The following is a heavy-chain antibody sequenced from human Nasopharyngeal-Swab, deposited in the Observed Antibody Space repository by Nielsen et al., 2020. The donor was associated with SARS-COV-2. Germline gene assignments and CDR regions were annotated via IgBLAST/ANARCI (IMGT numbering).Heavy chain of an antibody. V-gene: IGHV3-48*01. D-gene: IGHD6-19*01. Sequence: GESLKISCAASGFTFSSYSMNWVRQAPGKGLEWVSYIISSSTTIKYADSVKGRFTISRDNAKNSLYLQMNSLRAEDTAVYYCARVAYTSGWHLPSGASDIWGQGTMVTVSS. CDR2: IISSSTTI. J-gene: IGHJ3*02. CDR3: ARVAYTSGWHLPSGASDI. CDR1: GFTFSSYS.